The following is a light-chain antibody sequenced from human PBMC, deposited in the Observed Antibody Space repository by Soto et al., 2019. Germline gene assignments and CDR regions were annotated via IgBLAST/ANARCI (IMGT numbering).Light chain of an antibody. J-gene: IGLJ3*02. V-gene: IGLV1-47*02. CDR2: GNS. CDR1: SSNIGYNA. CDR3: SAWDDSLSGVV. Sequence: QAVVTQPPSASGTPGQRVTLSCSGSSSNIGYNAVNWYQLLPGKAPKLLMHGNSQRPSGVPDRFSGSKSGTSASLAISGLRTEDEADYYCSAWDDSLSGVVFGGGTKLTVL.